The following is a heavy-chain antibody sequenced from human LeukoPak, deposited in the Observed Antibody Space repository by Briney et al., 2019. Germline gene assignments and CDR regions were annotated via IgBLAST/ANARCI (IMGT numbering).Heavy chain of an antibody. CDR3: AKDQRGGCDTTTCYLIDY. V-gene: IGHV3-23*01. D-gene: IGHD2-2*01. CDR1: GFTFSSYA. CDR2: ISGSIGRT. Sequence: GGSLRLSCAASGFTFSSYAMSWVRQAPGKGLEWVSVISGSIGRTYYADSVKGRFTISRDNSKNTLYLQMNSLRAEDTAVYYCAKDQRGGCDTTTCYLIDYWGQGTLVTVSS. J-gene: IGHJ4*02.